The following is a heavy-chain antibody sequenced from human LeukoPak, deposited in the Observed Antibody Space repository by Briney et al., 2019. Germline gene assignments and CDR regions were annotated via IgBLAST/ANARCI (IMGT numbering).Heavy chain of an antibody. CDR3: ARYYMPTV. Sequence: PGGSLRLSCAASGFTFSGYGMNWVRQAPGKGLEWVAVISYDGSDKFYADSVKGRFTISRDNSKNTLYLQMNSLRAEDTAVYYCARYYMPTVWGQGTLVTVSS. CDR1: GFTFSGYG. CDR2: ISYDGSDK. V-gene: IGHV3-30*03. D-gene: IGHD3-10*01. J-gene: IGHJ4*02.